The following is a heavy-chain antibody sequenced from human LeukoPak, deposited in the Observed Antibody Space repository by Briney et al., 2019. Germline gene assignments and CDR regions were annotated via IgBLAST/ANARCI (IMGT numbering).Heavy chain of an antibody. J-gene: IGHJ4*02. D-gene: IGHD6-13*01. Sequence: GGSLRLSCAASGFTFSTYWMSWVRQAPGKGPEWVANIKQDGSEKYYLDSVKGRFTISRDNAKNSLYLQMNSLRAEDTAVYFCTREAAAGIDYWGQGTLVTVSS. CDR3: TREAAAGIDY. V-gene: IGHV3-7*01. CDR2: IKQDGSEK. CDR1: GFTFSTYW.